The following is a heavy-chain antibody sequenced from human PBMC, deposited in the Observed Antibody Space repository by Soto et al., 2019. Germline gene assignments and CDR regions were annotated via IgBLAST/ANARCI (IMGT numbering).Heavy chain of an antibody. CDR3: DSAVAGTFH. J-gene: IGHJ4*02. CDR1: GFTVSSNY. Sequence: GGSLRLSCAASGFTVSSNYMSWVRQAPGKGLEWVSVIYSGGTTYYADSVKGRFTISRDNPKNTLYLQMNSLRAEDTAVYYCDSAVAGTFHWGQGTLVTVSS. CDR2: IYSGGTT. D-gene: IGHD6-19*01. V-gene: IGHV3-66*01.